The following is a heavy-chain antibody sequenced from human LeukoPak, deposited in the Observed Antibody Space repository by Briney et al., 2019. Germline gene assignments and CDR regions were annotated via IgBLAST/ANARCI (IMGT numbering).Heavy chain of an antibody. D-gene: IGHD2-2*01. CDR1: GYTLDDYA. Sequence: PGGTLRLFCAASGYTLDDYAMHWVRQAPGKGLEWVSLISGDGGSTYYADSVKGRFTISRHNSKNSLYRQSNSPRTEDTALYYCAKEFGNPRRDIVVVPAARLRSGSYYKALYDWGQGTLVTVSS. V-gene: IGHV3-43*02. CDR2: ISGDGGST. CDR3: AKEFGNPRRDIVVVPAARLRSGSYYKALYD. J-gene: IGHJ4*02.